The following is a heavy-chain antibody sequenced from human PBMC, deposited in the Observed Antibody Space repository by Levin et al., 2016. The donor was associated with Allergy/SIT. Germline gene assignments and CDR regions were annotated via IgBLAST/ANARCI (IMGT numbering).Heavy chain of an antibody. J-gene: IGHJ6*02. V-gene: IGHV3-30*02. CDR2: IRYDGSNK. Sequence: VRQAPGKGLEWVAFIRYDGSNKYYADSVKGRFTISRDNSKNTLYLQMNSLRAEDTAVYYCANGAYYYGSGSLTDDYYYYYGMDVWGQGTTVTVSS. D-gene: IGHD3-10*01. CDR3: ANGAYYYGSGSLTDDYYYYYGMDV.